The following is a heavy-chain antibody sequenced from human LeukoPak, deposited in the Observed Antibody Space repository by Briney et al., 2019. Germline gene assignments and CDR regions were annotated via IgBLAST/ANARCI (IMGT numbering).Heavy chain of an antibody. D-gene: IGHD3-3*01. CDR1: GYTFINHA. CDR3: ARACPGGITYYDFWSGFAFDI. CDR2: IIPIFGTA. Sequence: GASVKVSCKASGYTFINHAISWVRQAPGQGLEWMGGIIPIFGTANYAQKFQGRVTITTDESTSTAYMELSSLRSEDTAVYYCARACPGGITYYDFWSGFAFDIWGQGTMVTVSS. J-gene: IGHJ3*02. V-gene: IGHV1-69*05.